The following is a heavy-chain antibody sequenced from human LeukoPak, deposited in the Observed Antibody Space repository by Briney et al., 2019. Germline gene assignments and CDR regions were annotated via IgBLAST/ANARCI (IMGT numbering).Heavy chain of an antibody. V-gene: IGHV4-34*01. J-gene: IGHJ6*03. Sequence: SETLSLTCAVYGGSFSGYYWSWIRQPPGKGLEWIGEINHSGSTNYNPSLKSRVTISVDTSKNQFSLKLSSVTAADTAVYYCARGRYSSGWYDSYYYYYMDVWGKGTTVTVSS. D-gene: IGHD6-19*01. CDR2: INHSGST. CDR3: ARGRYSSGWYDSYYYYYMDV. CDR1: GGSFSGYY.